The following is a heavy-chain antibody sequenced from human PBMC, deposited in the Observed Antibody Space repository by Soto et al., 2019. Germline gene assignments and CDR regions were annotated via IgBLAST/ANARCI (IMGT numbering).Heavy chain of an antibody. CDR1: GFPFSIYS. V-gene: IGHV3-48*02. CDR3: ARSVERHFDY. CDR2: ITSDTNTI. Sequence: EVQRVESGGGLVQPGGSLRLSCAASGFPFSIYSMNWVRQAPGKGLELFSYITSDTNTIKYADSVKGRFTISRDNAKNSLYLQMNSLGDEDTAVYFCARSVERHFDYWGQGTVVTVSS. D-gene: IGHD1-1*01. J-gene: IGHJ4*02.